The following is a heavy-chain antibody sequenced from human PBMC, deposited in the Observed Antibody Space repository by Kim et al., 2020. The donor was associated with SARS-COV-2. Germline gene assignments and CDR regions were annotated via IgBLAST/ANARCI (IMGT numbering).Heavy chain of an antibody. J-gene: IGHJ6*03. CDR3: ARGGIVGATLYYYYYMDV. Sequence: GGSLRLSCAASGFTFSSYSMNWVRQAPGKGLEWVSYISSSSSTIYYADSVKGRFTISRDNAKNSLYLQMNSLRDEDTAVYYCARGGIVGATLYYYYYMDVWGKGTTVTVSS. D-gene: IGHD1-26*01. CDR2: ISSSSSTI. CDR1: GFTFSSYS. V-gene: IGHV3-48*02.